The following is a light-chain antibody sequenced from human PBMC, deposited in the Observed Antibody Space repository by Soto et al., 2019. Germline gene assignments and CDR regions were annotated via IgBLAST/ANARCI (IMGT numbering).Light chain of an antibody. CDR3: QQYNNWAYT. V-gene: IGKV3-15*01. CDR2: GAS. Sequence: EIVMTQSPATLSVSPGERATLSCRASQSVSSNLAWYQQKPGQAPRLLIYGASTRATGIPARFSGSWSGTEFTLTISRLQSEDFAVYYWQQYNNWAYTFGQGTKLEIK. J-gene: IGKJ2*01. CDR1: QSVSSN.